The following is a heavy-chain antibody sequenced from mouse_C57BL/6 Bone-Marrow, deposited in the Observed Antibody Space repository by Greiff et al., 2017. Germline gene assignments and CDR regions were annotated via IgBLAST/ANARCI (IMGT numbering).Heavy chain of an antibody. CDR2: IWSGGST. V-gene: IGHV2-2*01. CDR3: ARRGNGNYGRSAMDY. CDR1: GFSLTSYG. Sequence: VQVVESGPGLVQPSQSLSITCTVSGFSLTSYGVHWVRQSPGKGLEWLGVIWSGGSTDYNAAFISRLSISKDNSKSQVFFKMNSLQADDTAIYYCARRGNGNYGRSAMDYWGQGTSVTVSS. D-gene: IGHD2-1*01. J-gene: IGHJ4*01.